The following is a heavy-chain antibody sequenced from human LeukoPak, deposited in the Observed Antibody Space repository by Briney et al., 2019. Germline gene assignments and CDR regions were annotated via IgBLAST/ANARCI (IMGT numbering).Heavy chain of an antibody. Sequence: GGSLRLSCVGSGFSVSSDYMSWVRQAPGRGLEWVSIIYSDGSTYYANSVKGRFSIYRDSSKKTLYLQMNSLRGDDTAIYYCARDSGFSDYAYWGQGTQVTVSS. CDR3: ARDSGFSDYAY. J-gene: IGHJ4*02. D-gene: IGHD4-17*01. V-gene: IGHV3-66*01. CDR1: GFSVSSDY. CDR2: IYSDGST.